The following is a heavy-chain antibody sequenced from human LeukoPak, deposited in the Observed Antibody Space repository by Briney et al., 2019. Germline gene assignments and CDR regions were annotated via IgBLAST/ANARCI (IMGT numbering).Heavy chain of an antibody. J-gene: IGHJ4*02. CDR2: IYTNGRA. Sequence: PSETLSLTCTVSDDSIRTYSWSWIRQPAGKGLEWIGRIYTNGRANYNPSLQSRVSMSVDTSRNQFSLKLSSVTAADTAVYFCARDWALGYCTTTSCYTAFDYWGQGTLVTVSS. V-gene: IGHV4-4*07. CDR3: ARDWALGYCTTTSCYTAFDY. CDR1: DDSIRTYS. D-gene: IGHD2-2*02.